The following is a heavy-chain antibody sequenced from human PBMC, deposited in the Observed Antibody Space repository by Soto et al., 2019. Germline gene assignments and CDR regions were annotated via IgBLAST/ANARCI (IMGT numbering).Heavy chain of an antibody. CDR2: ISYSGST. CDR1: GGSISSYY. CDR3: ARDCGGDCNGAFDI. D-gene: IGHD2-21*02. Sequence: QVQLRESGPGLVKPSETLSLTCTVSGGSISSYYWSWIRQPPGKGLEWIGYISYSGSTNYNPSLKSRVTMSVDTSKNQFSLTLSSVTAADTAVFYCARDCGGDCNGAFDIWGQGTVVTVSS. J-gene: IGHJ3*02. V-gene: IGHV4-59*01.